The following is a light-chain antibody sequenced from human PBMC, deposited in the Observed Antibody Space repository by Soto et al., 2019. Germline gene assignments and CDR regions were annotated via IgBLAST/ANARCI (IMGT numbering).Light chain of an antibody. V-gene: IGKV3-15*01. Sequence: EIVMTQSPATLSVSPGERATLSCRASQSVSSNLAWYQQKPGQAPRLLIYGASTRATGFPARFSGSRSGTEFTLTISSLQSEDFAIYYCQHYDNWPITFGQGTKVDI. CDR1: QSVSSN. CDR2: GAS. J-gene: IGKJ1*01. CDR3: QHYDNWPIT.